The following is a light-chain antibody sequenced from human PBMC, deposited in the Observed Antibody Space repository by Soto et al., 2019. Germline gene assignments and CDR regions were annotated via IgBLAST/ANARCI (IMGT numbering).Light chain of an antibody. CDR2: DVS. Sequence: QSALTQPASVSGSPGQSITISCTGTSSDVGGYNYVSWYQQQPGKAPKLMIYDVSNRPSGVSNRFSGSKSGNTASLTISGLQAEDEDDYYCSSYTSSSTQVFGGGTKLTVL. J-gene: IGLJ2*01. V-gene: IGLV2-14*01. CDR1: SSDVGGYNY. CDR3: SSYTSSSTQV.